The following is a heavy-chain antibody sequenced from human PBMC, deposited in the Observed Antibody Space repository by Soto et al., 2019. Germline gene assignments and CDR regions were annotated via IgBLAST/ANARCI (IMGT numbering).Heavy chain of an antibody. CDR1: GFTFSDYY. J-gene: IGHJ5*02. Sequence: PGGSLRLSCAASGFTFSDYYMSWIRQAPGKGLEWVSYISSSGSTIYYADSVKGRFTISRDNAKNSLYLQMNSLRAEDTAVYYCARDAYTHLSWNYENWFDPWGQGTLVTVSS. CDR2: ISSSGSTI. V-gene: IGHV3-11*01. CDR3: ARDAYTHLSWNYENWFDP. D-gene: IGHD1-7*01.